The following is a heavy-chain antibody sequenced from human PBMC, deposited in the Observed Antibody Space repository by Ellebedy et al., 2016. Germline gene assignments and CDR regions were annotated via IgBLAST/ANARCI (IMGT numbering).Heavy chain of an antibody. J-gene: IGHJ3*02. CDR3: AKDGLGYDSSGFSFAFDI. CDR1: GYTLTALS. D-gene: IGHD3-22*01. CDR2: FDPEDGET. V-gene: IGHV1-24*01. Sequence: ASVKVSCKVSGYTLTALSMHWVRQAPGKGLEWMGGFDPEDGETIYAQKFQGRVTMTEDTSTDTAYMELSSLRSEDTAVYYCAKDGLGYDSSGFSFAFDIWGQGTMVTVSS.